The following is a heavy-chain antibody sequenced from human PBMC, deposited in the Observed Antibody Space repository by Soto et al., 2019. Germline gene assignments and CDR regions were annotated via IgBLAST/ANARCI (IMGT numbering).Heavy chain of an antibody. J-gene: IGHJ6*02. Sequence: QVQLVQSGAEVKKPGSSVKVSCKASGGTFSSYAISWVRQAPGQGLEWMGGIIPIFGTANYAQKFQGRVTITADESTSTAYMELRSRRSEDTVVYYCARVKGYCSSASCLARGMDVWGQGTTVTVSS. CDR2: IIPIFGTA. V-gene: IGHV1-69*01. CDR3: ARVKGYCSSASCLARGMDV. CDR1: GGTFSSYA. D-gene: IGHD2-2*01.